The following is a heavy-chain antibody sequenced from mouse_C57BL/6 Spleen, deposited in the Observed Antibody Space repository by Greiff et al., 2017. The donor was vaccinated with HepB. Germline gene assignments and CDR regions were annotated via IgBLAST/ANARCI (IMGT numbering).Heavy chain of an antibody. Sequence: QVHVKQSGAELVKPGASVKISCKASGYAFSSYWLHWVKQRPGTGLEWIGQIYPGDGDTNYNGKFKGKATLTADKSSSTDYMQLSSLPSEDSAVYFCARSGLGQDYAMDYWGQGTSVTVSS. CDR1: GYAFSSYW. CDR3: ARSGLGQDYAMDY. CDR2: IYPGDGDT. J-gene: IGHJ4*01. V-gene: IGHV1-80*01. D-gene: IGHD4-1*01.